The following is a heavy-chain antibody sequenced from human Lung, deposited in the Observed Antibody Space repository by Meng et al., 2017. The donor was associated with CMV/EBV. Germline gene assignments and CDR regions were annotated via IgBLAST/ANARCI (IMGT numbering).Heavy chain of an antibody. Sequence: QVQLLQSGGEVTKPGASGKASCKPSGYTFTGYYIHCVRQAPGQGLEWMGWINPNTGGTKYAQKFQGWVTLTRDTSISTAYMELSRLRSDDTAVYYCARGRYELIWGLFDPWGQGTLVTVSS. CDR3: ARGRYELIWGLFDP. CDR2: INPNTGGT. J-gene: IGHJ5*02. V-gene: IGHV1-2*04. CDR1: GYTFTGYY. D-gene: IGHD1-1*01.